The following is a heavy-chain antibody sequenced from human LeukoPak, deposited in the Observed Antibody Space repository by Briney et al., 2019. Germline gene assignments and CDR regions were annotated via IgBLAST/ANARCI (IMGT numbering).Heavy chain of an antibody. CDR1: GGSISSSSYY. V-gene: IGHV4-39*07. Sequence: SEALSLTFLVSGGSISSSSYYWGWTREPPGEGVEGIGSISYSGNTYYNPSLKSRVTISVGTSKNQSSLKLSSVTAADTAVYYCTRGQGLVEAVYFDYWGQGTLVTVSS. CDR3: TRGQGLVEAVYFDY. J-gene: IGHJ4*02. CDR2: ISYSGNT. D-gene: IGHD6-19*01.